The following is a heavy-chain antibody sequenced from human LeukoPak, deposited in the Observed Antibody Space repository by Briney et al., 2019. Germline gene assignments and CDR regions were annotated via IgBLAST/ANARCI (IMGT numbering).Heavy chain of an antibody. CDR1: GYSISSGYD. CDR3: AIHYMVRGPLSYWYFDL. V-gene: IGHV4-38-2*01. D-gene: IGHD3-10*01. J-gene: IGHJ2*01. CDR2: IYHSGST. Sequence: SETLSLTCAVSGYSISSGYDWGWTRQPPGKGLEWIGRIYHSGSTYYNPSLKSRVTISVDTSKHQFSLKLSSVTAADTAVYYCAIHYMVRGPLSYWYFDLWGRGTLVTVSS.